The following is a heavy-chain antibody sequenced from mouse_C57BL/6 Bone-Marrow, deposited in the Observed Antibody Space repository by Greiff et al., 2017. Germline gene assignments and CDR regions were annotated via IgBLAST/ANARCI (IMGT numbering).Heavy chain of an antibody. Sequence: VHLVESGAELVKPGASVKISCKASGYAFSSYWMNWVKQRPGKGLEWIGQIYPGDGDTNYNGKFKGKATLTADKSSSTAYMQLSSLTSEDSAVYFCARGYYYGSSHWYFDVWGTGTTVTVSS. D-gene: IGHD1-1*01. CDR1: GYAFSSYW. J-gene: IGHJ1*03. CDR2: IYPGDGDT. V-gene: IGHV1-80*01. CDR3: ARGYYYGSSHWYFDV.